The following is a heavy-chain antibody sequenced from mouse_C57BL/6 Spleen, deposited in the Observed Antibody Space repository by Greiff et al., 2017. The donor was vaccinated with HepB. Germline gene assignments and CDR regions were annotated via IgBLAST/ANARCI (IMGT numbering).Heavy chain of an antibody. V-gene: IGHV5-4*01. D-gene: IGHD1-1*01. Sequence: VQLKESGGGLVKPGGSLKLSCAASGFTFSSYAMSWVRQTPEKRLEWVATISDGGSYTYYPDNVKGRFTISRDNAKNNLYLQMSHLKSEDTAMYYCARSSSYDYWGQGTTLTVSS. CDR1: GFTFSSYA. CDR3: ARSSSYDY. J-gene: IGHJ2*01. CDR2: ISDGGSYT.